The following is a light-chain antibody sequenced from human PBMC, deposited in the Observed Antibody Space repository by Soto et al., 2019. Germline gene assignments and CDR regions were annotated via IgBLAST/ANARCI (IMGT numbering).Light chain of an antibody. CDR2: TAS. CDR1: QTISSW. J-gene: IGKJ1*01. V-gene: IGKV1-12*01. Sequence: DIQMTQSPSSVSASVGDRVTITCRASQTISSWLAWYQQKPGKAPKLLIYTASSLQSGVPSRFSGSGSGTDFTLPISSLQPEDFATYYCQQANSFPWTFGQGTKVEI. CDR3: QQANSFPWT.